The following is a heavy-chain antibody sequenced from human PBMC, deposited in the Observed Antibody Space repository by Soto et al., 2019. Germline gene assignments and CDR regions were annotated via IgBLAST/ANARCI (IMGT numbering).Heavy chain of an antibody. V-gene: IGHV4-39*07. CDR3: ARARGARYFDY. J-gene: IGHJ4*02. CDR2: IYYSGST. CDR1: GGSISSSSFH. Sequence: SETLSLTCTVSGGSISSSSFHWGWIRQPPGKGLEWIGSIYYSGSTNYNPSLKSRVTISVDTSKNQFSLKLSSVTAADTAVYYCARARGARYFDYWGQGTLVTVS. D-gene: IGHD2-15*01.